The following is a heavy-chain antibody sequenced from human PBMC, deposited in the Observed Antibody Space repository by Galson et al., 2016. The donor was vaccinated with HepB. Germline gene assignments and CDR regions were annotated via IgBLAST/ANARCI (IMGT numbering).Heavy chain of an antibody. D-gene: IGHD3-22*01. CDR1: GFTFTSYW. Sequence: SLRLSCAASGFTFTSYWMSWVRQAPGKGLEWVANIKQDGSERYYVDSVKGRFSISRDNAKNSLYLQMNSLRAEDTAVYYCAREDYYDTSGSDAFEIWGLGTMVTVSS. CDR2: IKQDGSER. J-gene: IGHJ3*02. CDR3: AREDYYDTSGSDAFEI. V-gene: IGHV3-7*01.